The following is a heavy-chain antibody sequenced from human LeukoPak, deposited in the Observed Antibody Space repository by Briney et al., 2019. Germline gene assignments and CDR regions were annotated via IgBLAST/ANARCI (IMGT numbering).Heavy chain of an antibody. CDR3: ARYEEFSTGYSASSPRHYFDL. J-gene: IGHJ4*02. CDR2: IYYTGST. D-gene: IGHD3/OR15-3a*01. CDR1: GGSIKSYY. V-gene: IGHV4-59*01. Sequence: SETLSLTCTVSGGSIKSYYWSWIRQPPGKGLERIGHIYYTGSTYYKPSLESRVTISVDMAKNQISLKLSSVTAADTAVYYCARYEEFSTGYSASSPRHYFDLWGQGTLVTVSS.